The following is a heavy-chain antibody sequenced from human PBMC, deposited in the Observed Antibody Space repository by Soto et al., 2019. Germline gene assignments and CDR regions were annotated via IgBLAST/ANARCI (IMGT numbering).Heavy chain of an antibody. CDR3: AKDLGSIAAAGIYYYGMDV. V-gene: IGHV3-30*18. CDR1: GFTFSSYG. J-gene: IGHJ6*02. Sequence: PGGSLRLSCAASGFTFSSYGMHWVRQAPGKGLEWVAVTSYDGSNKYYADSVKGRFTISRDNSKNTLYLQMNSLRAEDTAVYYCAKDLGSIAAAGIYYYGMDVWGQGTTVTVSS. D-gene: IGHD6-13*01. CDR2: TSYDGSNK.